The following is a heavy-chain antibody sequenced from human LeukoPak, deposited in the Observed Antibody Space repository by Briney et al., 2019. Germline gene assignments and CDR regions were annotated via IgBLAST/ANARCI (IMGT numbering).Heavy chain of an antibody. V-gene: IGHV3-23*01. CDR3: AKGDASWRYDSSGCYGYFDY. D-gene: IGHD3-22*01. J-gene: IGHJ4*02. CDR1: GFTSSSYA. CDR2: ISGSGGST. Sequence: GGSLRLSCAASGFTSSSYAMSWVRQAPGKGLEWVSAISGSGGSTYYADSVKGRFTISRDNSKNTLYLQMNSLRAEDTAVYYCAKGDASWRYDSSGCYGYFDYWGQGTLVTVSS.